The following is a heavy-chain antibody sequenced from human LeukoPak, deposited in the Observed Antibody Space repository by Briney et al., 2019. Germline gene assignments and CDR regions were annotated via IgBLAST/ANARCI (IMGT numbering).Heavy chain of an antibody. CDR3: ARDPDFWTGYYYFDY. J-gene: IGHJ4*02. D-gene: IGHD3/OR15-3a*01. CDR1: AGSISSTNYC. V-gene: IGHV4-39*07. CDR2: ISYTGTS. Sequence: PSETLSLTCTVSAGSISSTNYCWGWIRQPPGKGLEWIGSISYTGTSYYNPSLKSRVTISIDTSKNQFSLKLSSVTAADTALYYCARDPDFWTGYYYFDYWGQGTLVTVSS.